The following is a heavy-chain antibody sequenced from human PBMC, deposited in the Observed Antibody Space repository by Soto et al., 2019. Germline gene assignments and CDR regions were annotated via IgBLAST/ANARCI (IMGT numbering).Heavy chain of an antibody. J-gene: IGHJ6*02. CDR1: GFSLSTGGVG. CDR3: AHSRCGGDCLQSYSSHYYYGMDV. V-gene: IGHV2-5*02. Sequence: ITLKESGPSLVKPTQTLTLTCNFSGFSLSTGGVGVGWIRQPPGNALEWLALIYWDDDKRYSPSLRSRLTVTKDTSKNQVVLTMTNMDPVDTATYYCAHSRCGGDCLQSYSSHYYYGMDVWGQGTTVTVSS. D-gene: IGHD2-21*02. CDR2: IYWDDDK.